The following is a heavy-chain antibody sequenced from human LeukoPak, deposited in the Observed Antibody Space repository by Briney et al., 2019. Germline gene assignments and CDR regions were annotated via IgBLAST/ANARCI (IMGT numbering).Heavy chain of an antibody. Sequence: GGSLRLPCAASGFTFSRYSMNWVRQAPGKGLEWVSSISSSSSYIYYADSVKGRFTISRDNAKNSLYLQMNSLRAEDTAVYYCARSSLGANKDYWGQGTLVTVSS. CDR1: GFTFSRYS. CDR3: ARSSLGANKDY. J-gene: IGHJ4*02. D-gene: IGHD1-26*01. V-gene: IGHV3-21*01. CDR2: ISSSSSYI.